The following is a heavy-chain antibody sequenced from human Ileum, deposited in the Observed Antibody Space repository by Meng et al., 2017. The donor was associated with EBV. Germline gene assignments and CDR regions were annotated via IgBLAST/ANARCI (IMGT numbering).Heavy chain of an antibody. CDR3: ARASYGSGSPLGESWFDP. J-gene: IGHJ5*02. D-gene: IGHD3-10*01. CDR2: IHSSGST. CDR1: GGSISSGGYY. Sequence: QLPLRQRLPGLASPPQPLSLTCTVSGGSISSGGYYWSWIRQHPGKALEWIGYIHSSGSTYYNPSLRSRLTISVDTSKNQFSLKLSSVTAADTAVYYCARASYGSGSPLGESWFDPWGQGTLVTVSS. V-gene: IGHV4-31*03.